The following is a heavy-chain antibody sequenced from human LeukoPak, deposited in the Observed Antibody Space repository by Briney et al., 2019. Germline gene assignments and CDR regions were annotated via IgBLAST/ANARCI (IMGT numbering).Heavy chain of an antibody. Sequence: GGSLRLSCAVSGFTLSRYSMNWVRQAPGKGLEWVAYIRSSGVIIHYADSVKGRFTISRDIVKNSVYLQMNSLRDEDTAVYYCARDPDALDYWGQGTVVTVSS. CDR3: ARDPDALDY. V-gene: IGHV3-48*02. CDR1: GFTLSRYS. J-gene: IGHJ4*02. CDR2: IRSSGVII.